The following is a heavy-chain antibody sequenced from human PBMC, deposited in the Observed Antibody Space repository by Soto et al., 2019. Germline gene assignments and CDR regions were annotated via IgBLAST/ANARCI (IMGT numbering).Heavy chain of an antibody. J-gene: IGHJ4*02. CDR3: ASQDLWRTSGTT. V-gene: IGHV3-23*01. Sequence: TRGSLILSCAASGFTFSRYAMGWVRQAPGKGLERVPVISGSGGNIHYADSVKGRFTIPRDNSKNTLYLQMNSLRVEDTAVYNWASQDLWRTSGTTWGQGSLITV. CDR1: GFTFSRYA. D-gene: IGHD1-1*01. CDR2: ISGSGGNI.